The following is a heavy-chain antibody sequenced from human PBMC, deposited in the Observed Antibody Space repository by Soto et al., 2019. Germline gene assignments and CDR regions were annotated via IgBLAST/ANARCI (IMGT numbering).Heavy chain of an antibody. D-gene: IGHD2-2*01. Sequence: QVQLVESGGGVVQPGRSLRLSCAASGFTFSSYAMHWVRQAPGKGLEWVAVISYDGSNKYYADSVKGRFTISRDNSKNPLYLQMNCLRAKDTAVYYCAIDRKMAMHGDGMDVWGQGTTVTVCS. CDR2: ISYDGSNK. J-gene: IGHJ6*02. CDR1: GFTFSSYA. CDR3: AIDRKMAMHGDGMDV. V-gene: IGHV3-30-3*01.